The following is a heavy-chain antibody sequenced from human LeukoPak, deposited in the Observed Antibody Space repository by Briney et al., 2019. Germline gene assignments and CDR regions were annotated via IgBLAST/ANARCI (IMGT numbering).Heavy chain of an antibody. J-gene: IGHJ5*02. D-gene: IGHD2/OR15-2a*01. CDR1: GGSISSYY. CDR3: AGSFRPYNWFDP. CDR2: IYYSGST. Sequence: PSETPSLTCTVSGGSISSYYWSWIRQPPGKGLEWIGYIYYSGSTNYNPSLKSRVTISVDTSKNQFSLKLSSVTAADTAVYYCAGSFRPYNWFDPWGQGTLVTVSS. V-gene: IGHV4-59*01.